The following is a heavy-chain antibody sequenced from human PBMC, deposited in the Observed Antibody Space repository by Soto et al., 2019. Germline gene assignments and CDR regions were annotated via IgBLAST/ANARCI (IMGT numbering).Heavy chain of an antibody. J-gene: IGHJ6*02. V-gene: IGHV3-30-3*01. CDR3: ARGGEGDCSGGSCYSYYYYGMDV. Sequence: VGSLRLSCAASGFTFSSFAMHWVRQAPGKGLEWVAVISYDGSNKYYAESVKGRFTISRDNSKNTLYLQMNSLRAEDTAVYYCARGGEGDCSGGSCYSYYYYGMDVWGQGTTVTVS. CDR1: GFTFSSFA. CDR2: ISYDGSNK. D-gene: IGHD2-15*01.